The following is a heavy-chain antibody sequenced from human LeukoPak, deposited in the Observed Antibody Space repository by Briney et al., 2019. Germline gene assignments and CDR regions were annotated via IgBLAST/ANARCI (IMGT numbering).Heavy chain of an antibody. CDR3: ARTHGYSYGSYYFDY. J-gene: IGHJ4*02. CDR1: GFTFSSYS. CDR2: ITTSSSYI. V-gene: IGHV3-21*01. D-gene: IGHD5-18*01. Sequence: GGSLRLSCAASGFTFSSYSMDWVRQAPGKGLEWVSSITTSSSYIYYADSVKGRFTISRDNAKNSLFLQMNSLRAEDTAVYYCARTHGYSYGSYYFDYWGQGTLVTVSS.